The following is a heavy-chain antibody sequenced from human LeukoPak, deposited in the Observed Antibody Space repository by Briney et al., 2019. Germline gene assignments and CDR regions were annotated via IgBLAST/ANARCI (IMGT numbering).Heavy chain of an antibody. Sequence: GGSLRLSCTASGFTFGAYGLTWVRKAPGKGREWLGFITSKAYGGTTEYAASVKDRFIISRDDSKSIAYLQINDLKTEDTAVYYCARDRGGPLSGAFDIWGQGTMVTVSS. CDR2: ITSKAYGGTT. J-gene: IGHJ3*02. CDR1: GFTFGAYG. CDR3: ARDRGGPLSGAFDI. V-gene: IGHV3-49*04.